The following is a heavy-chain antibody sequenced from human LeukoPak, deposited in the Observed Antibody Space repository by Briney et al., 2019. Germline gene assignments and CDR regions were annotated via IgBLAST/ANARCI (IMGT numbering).Heavy chain of an antibody. D-gene: IGHD4-17*01. J-gene: IGHJ4*02. CDR2: IDGSGDIT. CDR3: AKKSTTVTL. V-gene: IGHV3-23*01. CDR1: GFNYNIYT. Sequence: GGSLRLSCEASGFNYNIYTMSWVRQAPGKGLEWVSGIDGSGDITQYADSVKGRFTMSRDNSKNTVYLQMNSLRAEDTAVYYCAKKSTTVTLWGQGTLVTVSS.